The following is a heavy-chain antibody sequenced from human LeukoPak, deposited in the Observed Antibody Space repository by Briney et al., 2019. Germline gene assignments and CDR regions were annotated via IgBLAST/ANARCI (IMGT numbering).Heavy chain of an antibody. CDR3: VKPTTGTTYYFDY. V-gene: IGHV3-64D*09. Sequence: GGSLRLSCSASGFTFSSYAMHWVRQAPGKGLEYVSAISSNGGSTYYADSVKGRFTISRDNSKNTLYLQMSSQRAGDTAVYYCVKPTTGTTYYFDYWGQGTLVAVSS. J-gene: IGHJ4*02. CDR1: GFTFSSYA. CDR2: ISSNGGST. D-gene: IGHD1-1*01.